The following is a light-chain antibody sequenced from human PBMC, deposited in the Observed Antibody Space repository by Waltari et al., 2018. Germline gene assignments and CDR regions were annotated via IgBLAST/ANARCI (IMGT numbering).Light chain of an antibody. CDR2: DVS. CDR3: CSYAGIYTWV. J-gene: IGLJ3*02. CDR1: RSAVGRYNY. V-gene: IGLV2-11*01. Sequence: QSALTQPRSVSGSPGQSVTISCTGTRSAVGRYNYVSWFQQYPGKAPKLMISDVSERPSGVPDRFSGSKSGNTASLTISGLQAEDEADYYCCSYAGIYTWVFGGGTQLTVL.